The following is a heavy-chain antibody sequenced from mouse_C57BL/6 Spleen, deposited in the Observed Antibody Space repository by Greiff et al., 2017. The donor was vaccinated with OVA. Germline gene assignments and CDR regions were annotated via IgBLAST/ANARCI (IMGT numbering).Heavy chain of an antibody. CDR1: GYTFTDYY. CDR2: IYPGSGNT. CDR3: ARDGNYEGGY. V-gene: IGHV1-76*01. Sequence: QVQLQQSGAELVRPGASVTLSCKASGYTFTDYYINWVKQRPGQGLEWIARIYPGSGNTSYNEKFKGKATLTAEKSSSTAYMQLSSLTSEDSAVYYCARDGNYEGGYWGQGTTLTVSS. D-gene: IGHD2-1*01. J-gene: IGHJ2*01.